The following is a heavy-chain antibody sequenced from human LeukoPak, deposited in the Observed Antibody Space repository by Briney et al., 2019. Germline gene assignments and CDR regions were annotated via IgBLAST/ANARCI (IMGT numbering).Heavy chain of an antibody. Sequence: GGSLRLSCAISGFTFSACELTWVRQVPGKGLEWVSYISRSGSTRYYADSVKGRFTISRDNAKNSLYLQMDSLRAEDTAVYYCARVATMVRVPLDALDIWGQGTMVSVSS. CDR2: ISRSGSTR. CDR3: ARVATMVRVPLDALDI. D-gene: IGHD3-10*01. V-gene: IGHV3-48*03. CDR1: GFTFSACE. J-gene: IGHJ3*02.